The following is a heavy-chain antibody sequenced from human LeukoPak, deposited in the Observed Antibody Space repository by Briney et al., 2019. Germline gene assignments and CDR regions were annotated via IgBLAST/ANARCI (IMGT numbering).Heavy chain of an antibody. J-gene: IGHJ4*02. CDR1: GFTFSSYA. CDR3: AKGQGRITIFGVVIFFDY. Sequence: PGGSLRLSCAASGFTFSSYAMSWVRQAPGKGLEWVSAISGSGGSTYYADSVKGRFTVSRDNSKNTLYLQMNSLRAEDTAVYYCAKGQGRITIFGVVIFFDYWGQGTLVTVSS. V-gene: IGHV3-23*01. CDR2: ISGSGGST. D-gene: IGHD3-3*01.